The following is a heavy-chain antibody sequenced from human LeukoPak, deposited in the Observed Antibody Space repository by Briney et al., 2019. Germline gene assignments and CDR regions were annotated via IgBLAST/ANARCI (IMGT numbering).Heavy chain of an antibody. CDR3: ARDRGMDV. CDR1: GFTFKHAW. CDR2: IYHSGST. V-gene: IGHV4-4*02. J-gene: IGHJ6*04. Sequence: GSLRLSCAASGFTFKHAWMSWVRQAPGKGLEWIGEIYHSGSTNYNPSLKSRVTISVDKSKNQFSLKLSSVTAADTAVYYCARDRGMDVWGKGTTVTVSS.